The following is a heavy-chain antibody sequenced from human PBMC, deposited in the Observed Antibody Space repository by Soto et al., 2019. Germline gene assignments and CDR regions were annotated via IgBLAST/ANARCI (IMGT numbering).Heavy chain of an antibody. V-gene: IGHV3-11*06. CDR1: GFTFSDYY. D-gene: IGHD6-19*01. J-gene: IGHJ4*02. Sequence: GGSLRLSCAASGFTFSDYYMSWIRQAPGKGLEWVSYISSSSSYTNYADSVKGRFTISRDNAKNSLYLQMNSLRAEDTAVYYCASVKDNPTGYSSGWYFDYWGQGTLVTVSS. CDR3: ASVKDNPTGYSSGWYFDY. CDR2: ISSSSSYT.